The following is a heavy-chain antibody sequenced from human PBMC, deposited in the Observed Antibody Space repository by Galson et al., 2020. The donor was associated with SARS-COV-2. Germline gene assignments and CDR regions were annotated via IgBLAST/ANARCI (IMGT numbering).Heavy chain of an antibody. D-gene: IGHD3-9*01. J-gene: IGHJ5*02. CDR2: VNTYTGNP. CDR1: GYTFTNYA. CDR3: ARAYILSGYSSSWFDP. Sequence: ASVKVSCKASGYTFTNYAIHWVRQAPGQGLEWMGWVNTYTGNPTIAQDFTGRFVFSLDTSVSTAYLQISSLKAEDAAVYYCARAYILSGYSSSWFDPWGQGTLVTVSS. V-gene: IGHV7-4-1*02.